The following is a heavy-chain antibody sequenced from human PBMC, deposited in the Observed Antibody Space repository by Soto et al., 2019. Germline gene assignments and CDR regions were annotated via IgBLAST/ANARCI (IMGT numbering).Heavy chain of an antibody. Sequence: PSETPSLTCTVSSGSINSGGFYWRWIRQHPGKGLEWIGYISYSGITFYNPSLRSRVTMSLDTPKNQLSLKLSSVTAADTAVYYCAREIPASYMDVWGKGTTVTVSS. CDR3: AREIPASYMDV. CDR2: ISYSGIT. V-gene: IGHV4-31*03. D-gene: IGHD2-2*01. J-gene: IGHJ6*03. CDR1: SGSINSGGFY.